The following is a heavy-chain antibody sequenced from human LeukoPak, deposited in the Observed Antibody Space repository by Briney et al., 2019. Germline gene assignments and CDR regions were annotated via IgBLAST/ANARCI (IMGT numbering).Heavy chain of an antibody. CDR2: VFHSGTT. CDR3: ARSLSTAGIDY. CDR1: GYSISSGRY. V-gene: IGHV4-38-2*01. Sequence: PSEPLSLTCAVSGYSISSGRYWGWIRQPPGKGLEWIGSVFHSGTTYYNPSLKSRVTISVDTSKNQFSLNLWSVTAADTAVYYCARSLSTAGIDYWGQGTLVTVSS. J-gene: IGHJ4*02. D-gene: IGHD2-2*01.